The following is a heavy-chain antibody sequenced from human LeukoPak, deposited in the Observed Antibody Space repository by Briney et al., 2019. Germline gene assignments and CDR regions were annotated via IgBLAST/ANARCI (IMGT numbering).Heavy chain of an antibody. D-gene: IGHD2-15*01. Sequence: ASVKVSCKASGYTFTSYGISWVRQAPGQGLEWMGWISAYNGNTNYAQKLQGRVTMTTDTSTSTAYMELRSLRSDDTAVYYCARKALRYCSGGSCYSDRGGDDYWGQGTLVTVSS. CDR3: ARKALRYCSGGSCYSDRGGDDY. CDR1: GYTFTSYG. CDR2: ISAYNGNT. V-gene: IGHV1-18*01. J-gene: IGHJ4*02.